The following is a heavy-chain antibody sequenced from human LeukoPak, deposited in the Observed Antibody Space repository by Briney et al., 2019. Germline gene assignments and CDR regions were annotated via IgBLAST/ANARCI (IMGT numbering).Heavy chain of an antibody. V-gene: IGHV1-2*02. CDR2: INPNSGGT. CDR3: ARGLAAAGYNWFDP. Sequence: ASVKVSCKASGYTFSGNYMHWVRQAPGQGLEWMGWINPNSGGTNYAQKFQGRVTMTRDTSISTAYMEVSRLRSDDTPAYYCARGLAAAGYNWFDPWGQGTLVTVSS. CDR1: GYTFSGNY. J-gene: IGHJ5*02. D-gene: IGHD6-13*01.